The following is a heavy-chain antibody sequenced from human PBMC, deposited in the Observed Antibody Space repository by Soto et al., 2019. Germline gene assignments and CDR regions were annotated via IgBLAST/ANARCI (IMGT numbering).Heavy chain of an antibody. V-gene: IGHV1-69*13. CDR3: ARDSAVAGTLG. CDR1: GGTFSSYT. CDR2: IIPIFGTA. Sequence: ASVMVSCKASGGTFSSYTIRWVRQAPGQGLEWMGGIIPIFGTANYAQKFQGRVTITADESTSTAYMELSSLRSEDTAVYYCARDSAVAGTLGWGQGTLVTVS. J-gene: IGHJ4*02. D-gene: IGHD6-19*01.